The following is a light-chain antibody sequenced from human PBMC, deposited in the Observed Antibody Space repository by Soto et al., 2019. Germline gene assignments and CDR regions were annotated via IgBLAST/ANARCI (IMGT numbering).Light chain of an antibody. Sequence: QAVVTRPPSASGSPGQSVTISCTGSSSDVGHSNFVSWYQQHPGKGPKLIIYEVSKRPSGVPDRFSGSKSGNTASLSVSGLQDEDEADYFCNAQADNGKHVFGTGTKVTVL. J-gene: IGLJ1*01. V-gene: IGLV2-8*01. CDR3: NAQADNGKHV. CDR2: EVS. CDR1: SSDVGHSNF.